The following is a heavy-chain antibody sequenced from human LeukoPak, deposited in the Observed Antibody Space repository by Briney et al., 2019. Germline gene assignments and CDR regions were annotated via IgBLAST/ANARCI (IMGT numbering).Heavy chain of an antibody. CDR3: ARHYGP. J-gene: IGHJ5*02. V-gene: IGHV4-39*01. CDR2: IYDSGST. CDR1: GFTFSSYA. Sequence: RWGSLRLSCAASGFTFSSYAMSWVRQPPGKGLEWIGSIYDSGSTYYNPSLKSRVTISVDTSKNQFSLKLNSVTAADTAVYYCARHYGPWGQGTLVTVSS. D-gene: IGHD3-10*01.